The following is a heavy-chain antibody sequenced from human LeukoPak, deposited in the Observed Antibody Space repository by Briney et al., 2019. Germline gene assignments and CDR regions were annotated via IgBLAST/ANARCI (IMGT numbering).Heavy chain of an antibody. CDR1: GYTFTSYA. Sequence: GASVKVSCKASGYTFTSYAMHWVRQAPGQRLEWMGWINAGNGNTKYSQKFQGRVTITRDTSASTAYMELSSLRSEDTAVYYCARDSSSWYRLYYFDYWGRGTLVTVSS. V-gene: IGHV1-3*01. CDR2: INAGNGNT. J-gene: IGHJ4*02. D-gene: IGHD6-13*01. CDR3: ARDSSSWYRLYYFDY.